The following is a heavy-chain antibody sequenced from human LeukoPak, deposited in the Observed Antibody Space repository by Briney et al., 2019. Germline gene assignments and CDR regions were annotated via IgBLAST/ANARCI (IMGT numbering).Heavy chain of an antibody. CDR2: ISGSGGST. D-gene: IGHD5-18*01. CDR3: AKGLSWGYNYGFDY. Sequence: GGSLRLSCAASGFTFSTYAMSWVRQAPGKGLEWVSIISGSGGSTYYADSVQGRFAISRDNSRSTLYLQMNSLRAEDTALYYCAKGLSWGYNYGFDYWGQGTLVTVSS. J-gene: IGHJ4*02. V-gene: IGHV3-23*01. CDR1: GFTFSTYA.